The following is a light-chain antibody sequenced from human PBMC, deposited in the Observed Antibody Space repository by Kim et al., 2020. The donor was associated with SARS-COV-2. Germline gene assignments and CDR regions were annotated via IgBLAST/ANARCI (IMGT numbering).Light chain of an antibody. Sequence: VSPGERATLSCRASQSVSSNLAWYQQKPGQAPRLLIYGASTRATGVPARFSGSGSGTEFTLTILSLQSEDFAIYYCQQYNKWPQTFGQGTKVDIK. CDR2: GAS. V-gene: IGKV3-15*01. J-gene: IGKJ1*01. CDR1: QSVSSN. CDR3: QQYNKWPQT.